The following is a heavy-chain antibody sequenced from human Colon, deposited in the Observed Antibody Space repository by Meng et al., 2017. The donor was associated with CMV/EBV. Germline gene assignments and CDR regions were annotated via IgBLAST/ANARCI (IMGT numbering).Heavy chain of an antibody. CDR3: AKDTILGLIKPSDC. CDR2: ISGSGAKT. CDR1: GGSLRGFY. V-gene: IGHV3-23*01. J-gene: IGHJ4*02. Sequence: GGSLRLSCGLSGGSLRGFYWSWIRQSPGKGLEWVASISGSGAKTDFAESAKGRFSVSRDNSKNTLYLQMNSLTGEDTAVYYCAKDTILGLIKPSDCWGQGTLVTAPQ. D-gene: IGHD3/OR15-3a*01.